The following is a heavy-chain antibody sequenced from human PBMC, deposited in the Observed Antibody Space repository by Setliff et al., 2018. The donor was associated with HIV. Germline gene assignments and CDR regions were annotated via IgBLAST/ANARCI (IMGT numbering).Heavy chain of an antibody. V-gene: IGHV3-7*03. Sequence: PGESLKISCAASGFTFSNYWMDWVRQAPGKGLEWVATIKQDGSEIYYMDSVKGRFTISRDNARTSLFLEMRSLRDEDTAVYLCANLWELGAWGQGTLVTAPQ. CDR3: ANLWELGA. CDR2: IKQDGSEI. CDR1: GFTFSNYW. D-gene: IGHD3-16*01. J-gene: IGHJ5*02.